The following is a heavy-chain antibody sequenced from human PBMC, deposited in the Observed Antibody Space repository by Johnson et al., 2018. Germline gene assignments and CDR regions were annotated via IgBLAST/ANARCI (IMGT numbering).Heavy chain of an antibody. D-gene: IGHD1-26*01. J-gene: IGHJ6*02. V-gene: IGHV3-15*01. CDR1: GFTFSNAW. CDR2: IKSKPDGGTT. CDR3: TTWELLNVDYYYYGMDV. Sequence: EVQLVESGGGLVKXGGSLRLSCAVSGFTFSNAWMSWVRQAPGKGLEWVGHIKSKPDGGTTDYAAPVKGRCTISRDDSKNTLYLQMNSLKTEDTAVYYCTTWELLNVDYYYYGMDVWGQGTTVTVSS.